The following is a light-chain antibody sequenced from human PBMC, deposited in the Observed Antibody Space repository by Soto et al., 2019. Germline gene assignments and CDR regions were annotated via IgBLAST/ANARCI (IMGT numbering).Light chain of an antibody. V-gene: IGKV3-20*01. CDR1: QSGSNNY. CDR2: GAS. CDR3: QQYGSSPRT. J-gene: IGKJ1*01. Sequence: DIVLTQSPGTLSLSPGERATLSCRASQSGSNNYLAWYQQRPGQAPRLLIYGASSRATGIPARFSGSGSGTDFTLSIDTLEPEDFAIYYCQQYGSSPRTFGQGTKVEIK.